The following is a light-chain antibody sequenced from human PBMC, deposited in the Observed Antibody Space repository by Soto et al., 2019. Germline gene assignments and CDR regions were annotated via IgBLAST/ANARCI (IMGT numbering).Light chain of an antibody. Sequence: QSVLTQPPSASGTPGQRVTSSCSGSSSNIGSNTVNWYQQLPGTAPKLRIYSNNQRPSGVPDRFSGSKSGTSASLAISGLQSEDEADYYCAAWDDSLNGPVFGGGTKLTVL. V-gene: IGLV1-44*01. CDR2: SNN. CDR1: SSNIGSNT. CDR3: AAWDDSLNGPV. J-gene: IGLJ3*02.